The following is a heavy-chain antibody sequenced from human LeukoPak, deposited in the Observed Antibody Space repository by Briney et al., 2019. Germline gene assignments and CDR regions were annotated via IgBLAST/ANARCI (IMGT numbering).Heavy chain of an antibody. CDR3: ARHLTSYSYEDY. CDR1: GYSFTTYW. V-gene: IGHV5-51*01. CDR2: IYPGDSDT. Sequence: GESLKISCKGSGYSFTTYWIGWVRQMPGKGLEWMGIIYPGDSDTRYSPSFQGQVTISADKSISTAYLQWSSLKTSDTAMYHCARHLTSYSYEDYWGQGTLVTVSS. J-gene: IGHJ4*02. D-gene: IGHD5-18*01.